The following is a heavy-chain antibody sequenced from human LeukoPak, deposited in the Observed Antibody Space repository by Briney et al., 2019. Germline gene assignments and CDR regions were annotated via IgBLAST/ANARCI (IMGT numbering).Heavy chain of an antibody. Sequence: SETLSLTCAVSGGPFSGYFWSWIRQSSGKGLEWIGEIHNSGTTNYNPSLNSRVTISEDTSKNQFYLDLSSVTAADTAVYYCARRYYYNLGSFPFDFWGQGTLVTVSS. J-gene: IGHJ4*02. D-gene: IGHD3-10*01. CDR2: IHNSGTT. V-gene: IGHV4-34*01. CDR1: GGPFSGYF. CDR3: ARRYYYNLGSFPFDF.